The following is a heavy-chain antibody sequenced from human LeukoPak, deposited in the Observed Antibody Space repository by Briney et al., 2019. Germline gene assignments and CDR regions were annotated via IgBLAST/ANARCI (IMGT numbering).Heavy chain of an antibody. CDR3: ASGRQLGY. Sequence: GGSLRLSCAASGLTFSSYWMSWVRQAPGKGLEWVANIKQDGSEKYYVDSVKGRFTISRDNAKNSLYLQMNSLRAEDTALYYCASGRQLGYWGQGTPVTVSS. V-gene: IGHV3-7*01. D-gene: IGHD3-16*01. J-gene: IGHJ4*02. CDR1: GLTFSSYW. CDR2: IKQDGSEK.